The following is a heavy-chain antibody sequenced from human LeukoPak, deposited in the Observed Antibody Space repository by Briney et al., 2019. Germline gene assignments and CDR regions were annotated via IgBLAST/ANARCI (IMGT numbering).Heavy chain of an antibody. CDR3: AKVRYSSSHYYGMDV. CDR1: GFTFSSYE. D-gene: IGHD6-13*01. J-gene: IGHJ6*02. Sequence: QPGGSLRLSCAASGFTFSSYEMNWVRQAPGKGLEWVSYISSSGSTIYYADSVKGRFTISRDNSKNTLYLQMNSLRAEDTAVYYCAKVRYSSSHYYGMDVWGQGTTVTVSS. V-gene: IGHV3-48*03. CDR2: ISSSGSTI.